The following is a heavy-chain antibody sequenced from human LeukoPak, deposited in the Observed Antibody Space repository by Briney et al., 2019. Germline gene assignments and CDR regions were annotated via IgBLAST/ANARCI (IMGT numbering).Heavy chain of an antibody. CDR2: ISSSSSTI. CDR1: GFTFSSYS. D-gene: IGHD3-3*01. Sequence: GGSLRLSCAASGFTFSSYSMNWVRQAPEKGLEWVSYISSSSSTIYYADSVKGRFTISRDNAKNSLYLQMNSLRAEDTAVYYCARDSPLGRFLEWLPRALNYYMDVWGKGTTVTVSS. V-gene: IGHV3-48*04. CDR3: ARDSPLGRFLEWLPRALNYYMDV. J-gene: IGHJ6*03.